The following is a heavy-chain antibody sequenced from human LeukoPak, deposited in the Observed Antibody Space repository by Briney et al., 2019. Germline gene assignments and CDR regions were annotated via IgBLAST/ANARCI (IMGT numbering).Heavy chain of an antibody. V-gene: IGHV1-2*02. CDR1: GYTFTDYY. Sequence: ASVKVSCKASGYTFTDYYMHWVRQAPGQGLEWMGWINPKSGGTNYAQQFQGRVTMTRDTSISTAYMELSNLRSDDTALYYCATLCSSPEYWGQGTLVTVSS. J-gene: IGHJ4*02. CDR2: INPKSGGT. CDR3: ATLCSSPEY. D-gene: IGHD6-13*01.